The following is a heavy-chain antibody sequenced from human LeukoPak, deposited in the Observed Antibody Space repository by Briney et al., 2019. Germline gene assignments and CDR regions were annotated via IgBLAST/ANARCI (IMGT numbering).Heavy chain of an antibody. D-gene: IGHD3-10*01. J-gene: IGHJ4*02. CDR3: AKGYRIVSGSLDY. Sequence: GGSLRLSCAASGFTFDDYTMHWVRQAPGKGLGWVSLISWDGGNTFYADSVKGRFTISRDNSKNSLYLQMNSLRTEDTALYYCAKGYRIVSGSLDYWGQGTLVTVSS. CDR1: GFTFDDYT. CDR2: ISWDGGNT. V-gene: IGHV3-43*01.